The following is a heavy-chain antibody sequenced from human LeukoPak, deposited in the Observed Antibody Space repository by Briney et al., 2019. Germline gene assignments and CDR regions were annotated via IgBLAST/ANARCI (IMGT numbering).Heavy chain of an antibody. J-gene: IGHJ5*02. CDR2: IIPIFGTA. D-gene: IGHD3-10*01. CDR1: GGTFSSYA. V-gene: IGHV1-69*13. Sequence: EASVKVSCKASGGTFSSYAISWVRQVPGQGLEWMGGIIPIFGTANYAQKFQGRVTITADESTSTAYMELSSLRSEDTAVYYCARDYGSGSYIWFDPWGQGTLVTVSS. CDR3: ARDYGSGSYIWFDP.